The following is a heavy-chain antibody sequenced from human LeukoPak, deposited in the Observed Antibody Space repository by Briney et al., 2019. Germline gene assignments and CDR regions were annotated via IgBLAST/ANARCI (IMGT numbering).Heavy chain of an antibody. CDR3: AKSRSCGYYYYFDY. J-gene: IGHJ4*02. D-gene: IGHD3-22*01. CDR2: IYYSGST. CDR1: GGSISSYY. V-gene: IGHV4-59*08. Sequence: SETLSLTCTVSGGSISSYYWSCIRQPPGKGLEWIGYIYYSGSTNYNPSLKSRVTISVDTSKNQFSLKLSSVTAADTAVYYCAKSRSCGYYYYFDYWGQGTLVTVSS.